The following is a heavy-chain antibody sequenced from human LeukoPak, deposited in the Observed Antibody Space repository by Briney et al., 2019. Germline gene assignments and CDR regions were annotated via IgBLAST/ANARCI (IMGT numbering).Heavy chain of an antibody. CDR1: GFTFSSHG. D-gene: IGHD3-10*01. V-gene: IGHV3-30*02. CDR3: AKVTYGSGTYGAFDY. J-gene: IGHJ4*02. CDR2: IRYDGSNK. Sequence: PGGSLRLSCAASGFTFSSHGMHWVRQAPGKGLEWVAFIRYDGSNKYYADSVKGRFTISRDNSKNTLYLQMNSLRAEDTAVYYCAKVTYGSGTYGAFDYWGQGTLVTVSS.